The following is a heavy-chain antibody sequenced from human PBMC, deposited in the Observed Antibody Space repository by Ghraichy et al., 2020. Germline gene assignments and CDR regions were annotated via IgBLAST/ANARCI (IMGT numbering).Heavy chain of an antibody. V-gene: IGHV4-59*01. CDR2: IYYSGST. Sequence: SETLSLTCTVSGGSISSYYWSWIRQPPGKGLEWIGYIYYSGSTNYNPSLKSRVTISVDTSKNQFSLKLSSVTAADTAVYYCARDPSRAFPSYMDVWGKGTTVTVSS. CDR1: GGSISSYY. J-gene: IGHJ6*03. CDR3: ARDPSRAFPSYMDV.